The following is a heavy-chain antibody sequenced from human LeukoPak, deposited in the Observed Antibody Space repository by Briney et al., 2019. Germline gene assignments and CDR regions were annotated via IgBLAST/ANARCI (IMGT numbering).Heavy chain of an antibody. CDR1: GLTFSSYA. D-gene: IGHD6-13*01. J-gene: IGHJ4*02. CDR3: ARDRQQLANFDY. V-gene: IGHV3-23*01. Sequence: GGSLRLSCAASGLTFSSYAMSWVRQAPGKGLQWVSAISGGGGTTHYADSVNARFTISRDNSKNTLHLQVNSLRGEDTAVYYCARDRQQLANFDYWGQGTLVTVSS. CDR2: ISGGGGTT.